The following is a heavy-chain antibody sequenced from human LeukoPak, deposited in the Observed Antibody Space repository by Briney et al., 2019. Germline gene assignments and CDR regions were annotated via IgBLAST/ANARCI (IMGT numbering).Heavy chain of an antibody. J-gene: IGHJ6*02. V-gene: IGHV5-51*01. Sequence: GESLKISCKGSGYSFTSYWIGWVRQMPGKGLEWMGIIYPGDSDTRYSPSFQGQVTISAGKSISTAYLQWSSLKASDTAMYYCARAVDYYYYGMDVWGQGTTVTVSS. CDR3: ARAVDYYYYGMDV. D-gene: IGHD5-24*01. CDR2: IYPGDSDT. CDR1: GYSFTSYW.